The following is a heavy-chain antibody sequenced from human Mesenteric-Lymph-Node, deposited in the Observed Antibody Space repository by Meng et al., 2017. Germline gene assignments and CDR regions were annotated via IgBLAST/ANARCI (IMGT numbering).Heavy chain of an antibody. Sequence: ASVKVSCKASGYVFTSYYVHWVRQAPGQGLEWMGWINPNSGGTNYAQKFQGRVTMTRDTSISTAYMELSRLRSDDTAVYYCAREGPIYYYYGMDVWGQGTTVTVSS. J-gene: IGHJ6*02. CDR3: AREGPIYYYYGMDV. CDR1: GYVFTSYY. V-gene: IGHV1-2*02. CDR2: INPNSGGT.